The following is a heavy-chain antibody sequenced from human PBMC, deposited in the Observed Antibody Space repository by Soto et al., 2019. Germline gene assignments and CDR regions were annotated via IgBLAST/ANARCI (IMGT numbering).Heavy chain of an antibody. V-gene: IGHV4-39*01. D-gene: IGHD6-13*01. CDR3: ARLSSSFGMDV. CDR1: GCSISSGRYY. J-gene: IGHJ6*02. CDR2: IYYSGST. Sequence: SETWSRTWTVSGCSISSGRYYWGWIRQPPGKGLEWIGSIYYSGSTYYNPSLKSRVTISVDTSKNQFSLKLSSVTAADTAVYYCARLSSSFGMDVWGQGTTVT.